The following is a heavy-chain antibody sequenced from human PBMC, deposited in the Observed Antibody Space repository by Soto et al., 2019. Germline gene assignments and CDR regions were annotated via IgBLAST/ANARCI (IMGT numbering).Heavy chain of an antibody. V-gene: IGHV1-18*01. CDR1: GYSFTTFG. Sequence: ASVKVFCKASGYSFTTFGLTWVRQAPGQGLDWMGWISTYNGNTNYAQKFQGRVTMTTETSTSTGYMEVRSLRSDDTAVYYCARGGADYSNHVDYWGQGTLVTVSS. CDR2: ISTYNGNT. J-gene: IGHJ4*02. D-gene: IGHD4-4*01. CDR3: ARGGADYSNHVDY.